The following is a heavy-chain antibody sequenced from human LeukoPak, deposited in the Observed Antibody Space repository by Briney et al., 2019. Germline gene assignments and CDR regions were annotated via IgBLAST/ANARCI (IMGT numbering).Heavy chain of an antibody. J-gene: IGHJ4*02. CDR1: GYTFTSYY. D-gene: IGHD3-22*01. V-gene: IGHV1-46*01. CDR3: ARVGYYDSSGLGPLGY. Sequence: GASVKVSCKASGYTFTSYYMHWVRQAPGQGLEWMGIINPSGGSTSYAQKFQGRVTMTRDMSTSTAYMELSRLRSDDTAVYYCARVGYYDSSGLGPLGYWGQGTLVTVSS. CDR2: INPSGGST.